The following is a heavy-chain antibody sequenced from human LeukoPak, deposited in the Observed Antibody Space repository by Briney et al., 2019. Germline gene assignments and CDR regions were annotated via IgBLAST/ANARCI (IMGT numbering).Heavy chain of an antibody. CDR2: ISSSSSTI. CDR1: GFTFSTYS. D-gene: IGHD1-26*01. J-gene: IGHJ4*02. CDR3: AREARGSYADY. V-gene: IGHV3-48*02. Sequence: PGGSLRLSCAASGFTFSTYSMNWVRQAPGKGLEWVSYISSSSSTIYYADSVKGRFTISRDNAKNSLYLQMNSLRDGDTAVYYCAREARGSYADYWGQGTLVTVSS.